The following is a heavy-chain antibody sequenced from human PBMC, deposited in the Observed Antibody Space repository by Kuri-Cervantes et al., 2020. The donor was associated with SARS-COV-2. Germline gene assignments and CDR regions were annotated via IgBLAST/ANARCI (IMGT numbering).Heavy chain of an antibody. J-gene: IGHJ5*02. V-gene: IGHV3-53*01. CDR3: ARERGLRGWFDP. Sequence: GESLKISCAASGFTVSSNYMSWVRQAPGKGLEWVSVIYSDGSTYYADSVKGRFTISRDNSKNTLYLQMNSLRAEDTAVYYCARERGLRGWFDPWGQGTLVTVSS. CDR2: IYSDGST. CDR1: GFTVSSNY.